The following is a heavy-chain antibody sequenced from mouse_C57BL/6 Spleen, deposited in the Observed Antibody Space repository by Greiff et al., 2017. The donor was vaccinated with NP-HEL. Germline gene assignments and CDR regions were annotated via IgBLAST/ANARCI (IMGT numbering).Heavy chain of an antibody. Sequence: LVKPGPSVKISCKASGFTFTDYYMHWVKQSHGKSLEWIGLVYPYNGGTSYNQKFKGKATLTVDTSSSTAYMELNSLTSEDSAVYYCARSLITTVVAGDYFDYWGQGTTLTVSS. CDR3: ARSLITTVVAGDYFDY. V-gene: IGHV1-36*01. J-gene: IGHJ2*01. CDR1: GFTFTDYY. D-gene: IGHD1-1*01. CDR2: VYPYNGGT.